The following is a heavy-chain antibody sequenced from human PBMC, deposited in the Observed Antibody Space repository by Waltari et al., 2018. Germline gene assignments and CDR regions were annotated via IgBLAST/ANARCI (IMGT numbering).Heavy chain of an antibody. Sequence: QVQFQQWGAGLLKPSETLSLTCVVHTGPFSGHFWSWLRLTPGKGLEWIGEINDSGFTNYNPSLESRVTLSVDKSKIHFSLNLTSVTAADTSVYYCARSRLWRGLDAFDLWGQGTVVTVSS. CDR2: INDSGFT. CDR3: ARSRLWRGLDAFDL. J-gene: IGHJ3*01. CDR1: TGPFSGHF. V-gene: IGHV4-34*01. D-gene: IGHD3-10*01.